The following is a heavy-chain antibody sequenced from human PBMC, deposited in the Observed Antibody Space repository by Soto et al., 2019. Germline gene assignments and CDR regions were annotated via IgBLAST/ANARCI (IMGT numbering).Heavy chain of an antibody. CDR1: GYSFTSYW. V-gene: IGHV5-51*01. CDR3: ETSCGGDCYSLDI. Sequence: PGESLKISCKGSGYSFTSYWIGWVRQMPGKGLGWMGIIYPGDSDTRYSPSFQGQVTISADKSISTAYLQWSSLKASDTAMYYCETSCGGDCYSLDIWGQGTMVTVSS. J-gene: IGHJ3*02. D-gene: IGHD2-21*02. CDR2: IYPGDSDT.